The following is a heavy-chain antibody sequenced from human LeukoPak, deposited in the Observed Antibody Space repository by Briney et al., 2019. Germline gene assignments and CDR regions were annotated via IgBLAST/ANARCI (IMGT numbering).Heavy chain of an antibody. D-gene: IGHD1-7*01. J-gene: IGHJ3*02. CDR3: ARDSGNYLDAFDI. Sequence: GGSLRLSCAASGFTFSRHSINWVRQAPGKGLECVSSISSSSSYIYYADSVKGRFTISRDNAKNSLYLQMNSLRAEDTAVYYCARDSGNYLDAFDIWGQGTMVTVSS. V-gene: IGHV3-21*01. CDR2: ISSSSSYI. CDR1: GFTFSRHS.